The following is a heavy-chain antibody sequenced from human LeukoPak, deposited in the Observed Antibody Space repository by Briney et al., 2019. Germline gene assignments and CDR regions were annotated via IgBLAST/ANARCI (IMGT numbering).Heavy chain of an antibody. D-gene: IGHD2-2*01. CDR3: ARDGPDIVVVPAAIPSDWFDP. J-gene: IGHJ5*02. V-gene: IGHV1-18*01. CDR2: ISAYNGNT. Sequence: ASVKVSCKASGYTFTSYGISWVRQAPGQGLEWMGWISAYNGNTNYAQKLQGRVTMTTDTSTSTAYMELRSLRSDDTAVYYCARDGPDIVVVPAAIPSDWFDPWGQGTLVTVSS. CDR1: GYTFTSYG.